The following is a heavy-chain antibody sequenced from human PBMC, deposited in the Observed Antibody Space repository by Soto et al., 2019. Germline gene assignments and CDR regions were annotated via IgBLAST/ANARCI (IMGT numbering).Heavy chain of an antibody. CDR1: GYTFTSYD. J-gene: IGHJ5*02. Sequence: GASVKVSCKASGYTFTSYDINWVRQATGQGLEWMGWMNPNSGNTGYAQKFQGRVTMTRNTSISTAYMELSSLRSEDTAVYYCARAPGALLLWFGEYDAWGQGTLVNVSS. D-gene: IGHD3-10*01. V-gene: IGHV1-8*01. CDR3: ARAPGALLLWFGEYDA. CDR2: MNPNSGNT.